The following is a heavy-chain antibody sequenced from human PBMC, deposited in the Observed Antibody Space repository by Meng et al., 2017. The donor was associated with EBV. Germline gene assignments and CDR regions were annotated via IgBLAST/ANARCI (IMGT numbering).Heavy chain of an antibody. D-gene: IGHD3-10*01. CDR3: ASESGRGYTPDY. Sequence: VQLVHASAEGKKPGSSVKVSCKTSGGPFRYYAISWVRQAPGQGLEWLGGFLPRLGAPNYAQKFHGRVKITADESTSTHYMDLSSLRSEDTAIYYCASESGRGYTPDYWGQGTLVTVSS. V-gene: IGHV1-69*01. J-gene: IGHJ4*02. CDR2: FLPRLGAP. CDR1: GGPFRYYA.